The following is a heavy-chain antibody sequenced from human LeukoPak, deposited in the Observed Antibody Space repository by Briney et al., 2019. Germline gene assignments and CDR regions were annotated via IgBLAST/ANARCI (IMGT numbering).Heavy chain of an antibody. J-gene: IGHJ4*02. Sequence: GGSLRLSCAASGIMFSDHYMSWIRQAPGKGLEWVSYISVSGSSIYYADSVKGRFTISRDNAKNSLYLQMNSLRAEDTAVYYCASEFFDWLPPDYWGQGTLSPSPQ. V-gene: IGHV3-11*01. CDR3: ASEFFDWLPPDY. CDR1: GIMFSDHY. CDR2: ISVSGSSI. D-gene: IGHD3/OR15-3a*01.